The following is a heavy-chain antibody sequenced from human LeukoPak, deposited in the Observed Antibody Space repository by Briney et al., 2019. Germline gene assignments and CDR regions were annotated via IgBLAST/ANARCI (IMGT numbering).Heavy chain of an antibody. CDR2: ISSGATTI. CDR3: ARSRNYFDL. V-gene: IGHV3-48*02. CDR1: GFTFSAYG. J-gene: IGHJ4*02. Sequence: GGSLRLSCAASGFTFSAYGLNWVRQVPGMGLEWVSYISSGATTIDYAASVKGRFTVSRDNARDSLHLQMNSLRDEDTAVYYCARSRNYFDLWGQGTLVTVSS. D-gene: IGHD1-1*01.